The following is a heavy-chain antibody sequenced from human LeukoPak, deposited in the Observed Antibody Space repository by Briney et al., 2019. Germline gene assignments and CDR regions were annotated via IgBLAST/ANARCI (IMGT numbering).Heavy chain of an antibody. D-gene: IGHD5-18*01. Sequence: GASVKVSCKASGYSFTSYGISWVRQAPGQGLEWMGRISAYNGNTNYAQKLQGRVTMTTDTSTSTAYMELRSLRSDDTAVYYCARDELRSDTAMATRYYYYYMDVWGKGTTVTVSS. J-gene: IGHJ6*03. V-gene: IGHV1-18*01. CDR3: ARDELRSDTAMATRYYYYYMDV. CDR2: ISAYNGNT. CDR1: GYSFTSYG.